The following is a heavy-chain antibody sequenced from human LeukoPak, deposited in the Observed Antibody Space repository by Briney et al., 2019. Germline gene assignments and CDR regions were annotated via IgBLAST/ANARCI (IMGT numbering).Heavy chain of an antibody. V-gene: IGHV1-18*01. D-gene: IGHD1-7*01. CDR1: GYTFTSYG. CDR2: ISTYNGNT. J-gene: IGHJ5*02. CDR3: ATTTTRRYLNWFDP. Sequence: ASVEVSCKASGYTFTSYGISWVRQAPGQGLEWMGWISTYNGNTNYAQKLQGRVTMTTDTSTSTAYMELSSLRSEDTAVYHCATTTTRRYLNWFDPWGQVTLVTVSS.